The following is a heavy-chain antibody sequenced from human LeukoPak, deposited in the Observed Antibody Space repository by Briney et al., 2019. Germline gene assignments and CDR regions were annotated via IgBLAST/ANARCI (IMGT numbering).Heavy chain of an antibody. Sequence: PSGTLSLTCAVSGASISSDKWWSWVRQPPGKGLEWIGEINHSGNTNYSPSLKSRVTMSTDKSKNEFSLRLTSVIAADTAVYYCARAGVWLPAVWGQGTLVTVSS. D-gene: IGHD3-9*01. J-gene: IGHJ4*02. CDR1: GASISSDKW. CDR2: INHSGNT. V-gene: IGHV4-4*02. CDR3: ARAGVWLPAV.